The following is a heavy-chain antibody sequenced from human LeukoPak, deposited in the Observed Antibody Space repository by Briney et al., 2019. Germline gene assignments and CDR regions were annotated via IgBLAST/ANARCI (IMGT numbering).Heavy chain of an antibody. CDR3: ATYGGVRGLSFDY. V-gene: IGHV4-31*03. Sequence: PSQTLSLTCTVSGASISSNDQYWSWIRQHPGKGLEWIGYTHHTGNTYYNPSLKSRLTISVDTSRNQFYLKLSSVTAADTAVYYCATYGGVRGLSFDYWGQGTLVNVSS. D-gene: IGHD3-10*01. J-gene: IGHJ4*02. CDR2: THHTGNT. CDR1: GASISSNDQY.